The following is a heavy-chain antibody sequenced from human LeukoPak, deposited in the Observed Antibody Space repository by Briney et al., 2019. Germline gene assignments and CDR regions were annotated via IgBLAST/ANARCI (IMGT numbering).Heavy chain of an antibody. CDR2: ISYDGSNK. Sequence: PGRSLRLSCAASGFTFSSYGMHWVRQAPGKGLEWVAVISYDGSNKYYADSVKGRFTISRDNSKNTLYLQMNSLRAEDTAVYYCAKANDILTGQYFDYWGQGTLVTVSS. CDR3: AKANDILTGQYFDY. V-gene: IGHV3-30*18. D-gene: IGHD3-9*01. CDR1: GFTFSSYG. J-gene: IGHJ4*02.